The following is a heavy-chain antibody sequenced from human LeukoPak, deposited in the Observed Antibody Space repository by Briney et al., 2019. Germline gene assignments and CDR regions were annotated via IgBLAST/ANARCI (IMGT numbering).Heavy chain of an antibody. CDR1: GFTFSSYG. CDR3: ARDRLNIAAAGTGDY. CDR2: IWYDGSNK. V-gene: IGHV3-33*01. D-gene: IGHD6-13*01. Sequence: GRSLRLSCAASGFTFSSYGMHWVRQAPGKGLEGVAVIWYDGSNKYYADSVKGRFTISRDNSKNTLYLQMNSLRAEDTAVYYCARDRLNIAAAGTGDYWGQGTLVTVSS. J-gene: IGHJ4*02.